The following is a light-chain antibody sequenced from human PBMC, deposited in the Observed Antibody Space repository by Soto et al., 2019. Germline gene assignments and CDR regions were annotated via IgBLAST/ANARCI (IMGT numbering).Light chain of an antibody. J-gene: IGLJ2*01. V-gene: IGLV2-8*01. CDR3: SSYSGTTKIV. Sequence: QSALTQPPSASGSPGQSVTISCTGPSSDVFDHNFVSWYQQHPGKIPRLIIYAVAKRPSGVPDRFSGSKFGKTASLIISGLQADDEADYLCSSYSGTTKIVVGGGTKLTVL. CDR2: AVA. CDR1: SSDVFDHNF.